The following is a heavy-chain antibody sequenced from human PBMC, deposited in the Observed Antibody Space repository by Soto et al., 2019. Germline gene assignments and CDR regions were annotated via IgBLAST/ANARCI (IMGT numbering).Heavy chain of an antibody. V-gene: IGHV1-69*01. CDR3: ARDGGRHSGGIDY. CDR1: GGTFSSYS. CDR2: IIPIFGTA. D-gene: IGHD1-26*01. J-gene: IGHJ4*02. Sequence: QVQLVQSGAEVKKPGSSVKVSCKASGGTFSSYSINWVRQAPGQGLEWMGEIIPIFGTANYAQKFQGRVTITAEESTGTAYMELSSLRSVDTAVYYCARDGGRHSGGIDYWDQGTLVTVSS.